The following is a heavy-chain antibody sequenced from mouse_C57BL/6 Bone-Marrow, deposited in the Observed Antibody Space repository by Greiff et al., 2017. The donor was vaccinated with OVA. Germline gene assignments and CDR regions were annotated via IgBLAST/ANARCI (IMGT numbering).Heavy chain of an antibody. J-gene: IGHJ1*03. V-gene: IGHV2-2*01. D-gene: IGHD1-1*01. Sequence: VMLVESGPGLVQPSQSLSITCTVSGFSLTSYGVHWVRQSPGKGLEWLGVIWSGGSTDYNAAFISRLSISKDNSKSQVFFKMNSLQADDTAIYYCARGEGQIYYYGSSYWYFDVWGTGTTVTVSS. CDR2: IWSGGST. CDR1: GFSLTSYG. CDR3: ARGEGQIYYYGSSYWYFDV.